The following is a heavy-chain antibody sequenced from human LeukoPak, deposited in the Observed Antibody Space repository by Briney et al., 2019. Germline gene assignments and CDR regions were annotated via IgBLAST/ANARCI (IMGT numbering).Heavy chain of an antibody. Sequence: ASVKVSCKASGYTFTGYYMHWVRQAPGQGLEWMGWINPNSGGTNYAQKFQGRVTMTRDTSISTAYMELSRLRSDDTAVYYCARAQGMATILCLGMDVWGQGTTVTVSS. V-gene: IGHV1-2*02. D-gene: IGHD5-24*01. CDR3: ARAQGMATILCLGMDV. CDR1: GYTFTGYY. J-gene: IGHJ6*02. CDR2: INPNSGGT.